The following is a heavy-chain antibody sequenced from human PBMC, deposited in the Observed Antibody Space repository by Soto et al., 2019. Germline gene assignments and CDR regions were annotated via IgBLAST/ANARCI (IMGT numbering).Heavy chain of an antibody. CDR1: GFTFSSYA. Sequence: GGSLRLSCAASGFTFSSYAMSWVRQAPGKGLEWVASISQDGTDTDYVDSVKGRFAISRDKPKNSLYLQMNSLRADDTAVYYCARDPLSYGDYAQTYWYFDLWGRGTRVTAPQ. D-gene: IGHD4-17*01. J-gene: IGHJ2*01. CDR2: ISQDGTDT. V-gene: IGHV3-7*01. CDR3: ARDPLSYGDYAQTYWYFDL.